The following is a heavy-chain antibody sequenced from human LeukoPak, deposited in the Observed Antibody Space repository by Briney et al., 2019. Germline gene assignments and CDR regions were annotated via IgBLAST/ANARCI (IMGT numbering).Heavy chain of an antibody. CDR1: GFKFDDYG. V-gene: IGHV3-20*04. J-gene: IGHJ4*02. Sequence: GGSLRLSCAPSGFKFDDYGMSWVRQAPGKGLEWVSGINWNGGSTGYADSVSGRFTISRDNAKNSLYLQMNSLRAEDTALYYCARGATGTTFDYWGQGTLVTVSS. D-gene: IGHD1-1*01. CDR2: INWNGGST. CDR3: ARGATGTTFDY.